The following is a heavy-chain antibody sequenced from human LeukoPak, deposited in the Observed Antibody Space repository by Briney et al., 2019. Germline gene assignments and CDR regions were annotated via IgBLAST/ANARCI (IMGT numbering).Heavy chain of an antibody. CDR3: AKGLQHSNLD. J-gene: IGHJ4*01. Sequence: GGSLRLSCAASGFTFGNFAMTWVRQAPGKGLEWVSAITGSGGGKYYADSVKGRFVISRDNSENTLDLQMNSLRAEDTAVYYCAKGLQHSNLDWGHGTLVTVSS. D-gene: IGHD5-18*01. V-gene: IGHV3-23*01. CDR2: ITGSGGGK. CDR1: GFTFGNFA.